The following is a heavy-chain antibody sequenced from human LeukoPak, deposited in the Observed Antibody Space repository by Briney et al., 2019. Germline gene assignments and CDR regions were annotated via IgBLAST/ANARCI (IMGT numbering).Heavy chain of an antibody. D-gene: IGHD3-22*01. CDR2: IYHSGST. V-gene: IGHV4-30-2*01. CDR1: GGSISSGGYS. J-gene: IGHJ4*02. Sequence: SETLSLTCAVSGGSISSGGYSWSWIRQPPGKGLEWIGYIYHSGSTYYNPSLKSRVTISVDRSKNQFSLKLSSVTAADTAVYYCARDGGAYYYDSSGYFDYWGQGTLVTVSS. CDR3: ARDGGAYYYDSSGYFDY.